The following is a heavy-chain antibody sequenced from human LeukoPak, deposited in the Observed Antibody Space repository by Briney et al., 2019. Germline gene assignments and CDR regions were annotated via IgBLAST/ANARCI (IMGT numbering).Heavy chain of an antibody. D-gene: IGHD3-10*01. CDR3: ARSLMVRGVPTYFDY. CDR1: GYTFTGYY. Sequence: ASVKVSCKASGYTFTGYYMHCVRQAPGQGLEWMGRINPNSGGTNYAQKFQGRVTMTRDTSISTAYMELSRLRSDDTAVYYCARSLMVRGVPTYFDYWGQGTLVTVSS. CDR2: INPNSGGT. V-gene: IGHV1-2*06. J-gene: IGHJ4*02.